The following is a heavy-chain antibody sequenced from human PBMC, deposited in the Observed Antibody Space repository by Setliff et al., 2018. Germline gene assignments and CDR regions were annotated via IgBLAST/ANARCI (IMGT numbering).Heavy chain of an antibody. D-gene: IGHD3-9*01. V-gene: IGHV4-34*01. J-gene: IGHJ4*02. CDR3: ARGARYFDWLFDPDYYFDY. Sequence: SETLSLTCAVYGGSFSGYYWSWIRQPPGKGLEWIGEINHSGSTNYNPSLKSRVTISVDTSKNQFSPKLSSVTPADTAGYYCARGARYFDWLFDPDYYFDYWGQGTLVTVSS. CDR2: INHSGST. CDR1: GGSFSGYY.